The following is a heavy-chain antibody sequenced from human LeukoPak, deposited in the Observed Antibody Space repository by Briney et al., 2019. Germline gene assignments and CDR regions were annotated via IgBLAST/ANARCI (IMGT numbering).Heavy chain of an antibody. V-gene: IGHV1-2*02. CDR2: IKPDSGAT. D-gene: IGHD5-18*01. CDR3: ARPEYRYGYILDY. Sequence: ASVKVSCKASGYTFTGYYIHWVRQAPGQGLEWMGWIKPDSGATNYAQKFQGRVTMTRDTSISTAHMELNRLTSDDTAVYYCARPEYRYGYILDYWGQGTLVTVSS. J-gene: IGHJ4*02. CDR1: GYTFTGYY.